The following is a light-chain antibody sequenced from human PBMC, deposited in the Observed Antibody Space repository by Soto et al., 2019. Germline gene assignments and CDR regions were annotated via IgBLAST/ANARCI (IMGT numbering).Light chain of an antibody. J-gene: IGKJ4*01. CDR2: LGS. CDR1: QSLLHSGGHNF. V-gene: IGKV2-28*01. CDR3: MQTLQTPLT. Sequence: DIVMTQSPVSLPVTPGEPASISCRASQSLLHSGGHNFLDWYLQKPGQSPQVLIYLGSNRASGVPDRFSGSGSGADLTLEIIRVEAEDVGVYYCMQTLQTPLTFGGGTEVEIK.